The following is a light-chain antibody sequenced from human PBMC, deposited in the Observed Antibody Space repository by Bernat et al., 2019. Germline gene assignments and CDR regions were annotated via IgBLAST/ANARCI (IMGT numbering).Light chain of an antibody. V-gene: IGLV2-8*01. CDR2: EVR. CDR1: SRDIGGYRY. Sequence: SALTQPPTASGSPGQSVTISCTGSSRDIGGYRYVSWFQQHPGKPPSLIIYEVRKRPSGVPGRFSSSKSGSTASLTISGLRAEDEADYFCSSYVGSYNYVFGTGTKVVVL. CDR3: SSYVGSYNYV. J-gene: IGLJ1*01.